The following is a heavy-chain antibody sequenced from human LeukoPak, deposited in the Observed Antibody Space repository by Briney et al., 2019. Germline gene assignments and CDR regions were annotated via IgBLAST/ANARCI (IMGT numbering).Heavy chain of an antibody. D-gene: IGHD3-3*01. CDR2: IKQDGSEK. J-gene: IGHJ4*02. CDR1: GFTFSSYW. Sequence: PGGSLRLSCAASGFTFSSYWMSWVRQAPGRGLEWVANIKQDGSEKYYVDSVKGRFTISRDNAKNSLYLQMNSLRAEDTAVYYCARDLYYDFWSGYVAYWGQGTLVTVSS. CDR3: ARDLYYDFWSGYVAY. V-gene: IGHV3-7*01.